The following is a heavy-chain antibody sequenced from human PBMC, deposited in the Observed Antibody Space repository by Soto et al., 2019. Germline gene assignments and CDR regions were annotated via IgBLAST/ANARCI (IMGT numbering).Heavy chain of an antibody. CDR3: ARDRSTMDV. CDR2: IRAYNGNT. V-gene: IGHV1-18*01. Sequence: QVQLVQSGAEVKKPGASVKVSCKASGYTFTSYGISWVRQAPGQGLEWMGWIRAYNGNTNYAQKPQGRVTMTTDTSSRTAYMELRSLRSDATAVYYCARDRSTMDVWGQGTTVTVSS. D-gene: IGHD6-6*01. CDR1: GYTFTSYG. J-gene: IGHJ6*02.